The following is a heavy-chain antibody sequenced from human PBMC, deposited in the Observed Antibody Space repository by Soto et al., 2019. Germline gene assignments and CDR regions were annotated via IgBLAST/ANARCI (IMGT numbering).Heavy chain of an antibody. CDR3: AREDDYGYRYINYGLDV. V-gene: IGHV3-30-3*01. Sequence: QAQLVESGGGVVQPGRSLRLYCAASGFTFNIYALHWVRQAPGKGLEWVAVISFDGTKKYYSDSVKGRFTISRDNLKNTLYLQMNNLRVEVAALYFCAREDDYGYRYINYGLDVWGQGTTVTVSS. CDR1: GFTFNIYA. D-gene: IGHD4-17*01. CDR2: ISFDGTKK. J-gene: IGHJ6*02.